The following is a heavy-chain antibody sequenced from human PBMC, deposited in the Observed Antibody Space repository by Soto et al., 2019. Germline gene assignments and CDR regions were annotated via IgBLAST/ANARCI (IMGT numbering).Heavy chain of an antibody. J-gene: IGHJ4*02. CDR1: GFTFSSHG. D-gene: IGHD2-21*01. CDR2: INGGGGLT. CDR3: AKGSGNVEMAINS. Sequence: EVQLLESGGTVVQPGGSLRLSCAASGFTFSSHGMTWVRQAPGKGLERVSAINGGGGLTYYGNSVKGRFTISGENSNNTLYLTKINSGANDTAVYSCAKGSGNVEMAINSWGQGVLVAVSS. V-gene: IGHV3-23*01.